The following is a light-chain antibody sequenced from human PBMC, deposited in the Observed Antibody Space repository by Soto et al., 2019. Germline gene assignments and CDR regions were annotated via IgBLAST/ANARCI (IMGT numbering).Light chain of an antibody. V-gene: IGKV1-12*01. CDR1: QSISSW. CDR2: AAS. J-gene: IGKJ5*01. CDR3: QQGDSFPIT. Sequence: DIQMTQSPSSVSASVGDRVTITCRASQSISSWLAWYQQKPGTDPKLLIYAASTVQSGVPSRFSGSGAGTEFTLTISSLQPEDFGTYYCQQGDSFPITFGQGTRLEIK.